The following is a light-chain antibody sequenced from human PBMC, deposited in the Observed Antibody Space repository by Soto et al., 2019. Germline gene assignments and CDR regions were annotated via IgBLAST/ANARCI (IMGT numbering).Light chain of an antibody. CDR2: DAS. V-gene: IGKV3D-20*02. CDR3: QQHSHWPPWT. Sequence: EIVLTQSPGTLSLSPGERATLCCRASQSVSSSYLAWYQQKPGQAPRLLIYDASNRATGIPARFSGSGSGTDFTLTISNLEPEDFAVYYCQQHSHWPPWTFGEGT. CDR1: QSVSSSY. J-gene: IGKJ1*01.